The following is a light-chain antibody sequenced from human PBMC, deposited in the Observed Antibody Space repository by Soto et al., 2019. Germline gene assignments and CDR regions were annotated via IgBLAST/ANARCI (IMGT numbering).Light chain of an antibody. CDR2: EVS. J-gene: IGLJ2*01. Sequence: QSALTQPASVSGSPGQSITISCTGTSSDVGGYNYVSWYQQHPGKAPKLMIYEVSNRPSGVSNRFSGSKSDNTASLTISGLQAEDEADYYCSSYTSITTLVVFGGGTKVTVL. V-gene: IGLV2-14*01. CDR1: SSDVGGYNY. CDR3: SSYTSITTLVV.